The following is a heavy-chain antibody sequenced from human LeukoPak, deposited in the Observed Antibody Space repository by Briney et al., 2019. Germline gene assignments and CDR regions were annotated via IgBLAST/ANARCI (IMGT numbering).Heavy chain of an antibody. Sequence: RAGGSLRLSCAASGFTFSSYAMHWVRQAPGKGLEWVAVISYDGSNKYYADSVKGRFTISRDNSKNTLYLQMNSLRAEDTAVYYCARETPYGDYGGDYGMDVWGQGTTVTVSS. CDR3: ARETPYGDYGGDYGMDV. D-gene: IGHD4-17*01. CDR1: GFTFSSYA. CDR2: ISYDGSNK. V-gene: IGHV3-30-3*01. J-gene: IGHJ6*02.